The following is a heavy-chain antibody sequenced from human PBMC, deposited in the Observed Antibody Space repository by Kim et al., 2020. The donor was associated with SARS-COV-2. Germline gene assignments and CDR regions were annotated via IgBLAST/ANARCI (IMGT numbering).Heavy chain of an antibody. J-gene: IGHJ6*02. CDR1: GGSISSSSYY. V-gene: IGHV4-39*01. Sequence: SETLSLTCTVSGGSISSSSYYWGWIRQPPGKGLEWIGSIYYSGSTYYNPSLKSRVTISVDTSKNQFSLKLSSVTAADTAVYYCARLVVVAATPRVYYYYGMDVWGQGTTVTVSS. D-gene: IGHD2-15*01. CDR2: IYYSGST. CDR3: ARLVVVAATPRVYYYYGMDV.